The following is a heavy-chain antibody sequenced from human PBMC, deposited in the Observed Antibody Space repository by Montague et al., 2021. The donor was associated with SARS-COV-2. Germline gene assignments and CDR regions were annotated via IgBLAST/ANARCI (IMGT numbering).Heavy chain of an antibody. D-gene: IGHD5-24*01. V-gene: IGHV3-23*01. Sequence: SLRLSCAASGFIFRHYAMSWVRQAPGKGLEWVSGISTSGDYTYYADSLKGRFIISRDNSRNTLYLQMNSLRAEDTAIYYCAKDREMDYSADYWGQGTLVTVSS. CDR1: GFIFRHYA. CDR2: ISTSGDYT. J-gene: IGHJ4*02. CDR3: AKDREMDYSADY.